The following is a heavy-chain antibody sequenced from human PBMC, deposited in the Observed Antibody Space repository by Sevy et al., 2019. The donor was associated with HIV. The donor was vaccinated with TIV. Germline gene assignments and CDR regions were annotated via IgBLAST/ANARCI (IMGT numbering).Heavy chain of an antibody. V-gene: IGHV1-8*01. J-gene: IGHJ4*02. D-gene: IGHD3-22*01. CDR1: GYTFTSYD. CDR2: MNPNSGNT. Sequence: ASVKVSCKASGYTFTSYDINWVRQATGQGLEWMGWMNPNSGNTGYAQKFQGRVTMTRNTSISTAYMELSSLRSEDTAVDYCARGYRDYYDSSGYVLWGQGTLVTVSS. CDR3: ARGYRDYYDSSGYVL.